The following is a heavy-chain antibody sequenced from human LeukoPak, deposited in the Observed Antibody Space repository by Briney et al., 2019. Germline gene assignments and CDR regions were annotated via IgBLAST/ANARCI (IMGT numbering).Heavy chain of an antibody. J-gene: IGHJ6*02. Sequence: PGGSLRLSCAASGFTVSSNCMSWVRQAPGKGLEWVSVIYSGGSTYYADSVKGRFTISRDKSKNTLYLQMNSLRAEDTAVYYCARTAGPNYYYYGMDVWGQGTTVTVSS. CDR2: IYSGGST. CDR3: ARTAGPNYYYYGMDV. CDR1: GFTVSSNC. V-gene: IGHV3-66*01.